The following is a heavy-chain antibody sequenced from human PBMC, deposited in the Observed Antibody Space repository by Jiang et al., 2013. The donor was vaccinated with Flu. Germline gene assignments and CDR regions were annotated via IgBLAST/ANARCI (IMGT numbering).Heavy chain of an antibody. J-gene: IGHJ5*02. Sequence: GAEVKKPGASVKVSCKASGYTFTNFGISWVRQAPGQGLEWMGWISAYNGNTNYAQKLQGRVTMTTDTSTSTAYMELRSLRSDDTAVYYCARDWKVVVAATAKSPNWFDPWGQGTLVTVSS. V-gene: IGHV1-18*01. CDR3: ARDWKVVVAATAKSPNWFDP. D-gene: IGHD2-15*01. CDR1: GYTFTNFG. CDR2: ISAYNGNT.